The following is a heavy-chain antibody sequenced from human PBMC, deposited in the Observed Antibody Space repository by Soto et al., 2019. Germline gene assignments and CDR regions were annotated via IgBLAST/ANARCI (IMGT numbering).Heavy chain of an antibody. J-gene: IGHJ4*02. D-gene: IGHD1-26*01. Sequence: GGSLRLSCEASGFTFRSYGMHWVRQAPGKGLEWVAVIKSDGTSQYYSDSVEGRFFISRDNRKNTLFLQMNNLRPDDTAVYYCARDIPKGACYLDYWGQGTLVTV. V-gene: IGHV3-30*03. CDR3: ARDIPKGACYLDY. CDR2: IKSDGTSQ. CDR1: GFTFRSYG.